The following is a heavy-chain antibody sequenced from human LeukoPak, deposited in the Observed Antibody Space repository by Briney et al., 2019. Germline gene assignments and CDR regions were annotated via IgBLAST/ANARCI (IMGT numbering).Heavy chain of an antibody. Sequence: SETLSLTCTVAGASISSSSDYWGWIRQPPGKGLEGFGSIYYSGSTYYNSSLKSRVTISVDTSKNQLCRRVSAVTAGHTVVDCCASLLPRIAVASSRRGNAFDIWGQGTMVTVSS. V-gene: IGHV4-39*01. CDR3: ASLLPRIAVASSRRGNAFDI. J-gene: IGHJ3*02. CDR1: GASISSSSDY. CDR2: IYYSGST. D-gene: IGHD6-19*01.